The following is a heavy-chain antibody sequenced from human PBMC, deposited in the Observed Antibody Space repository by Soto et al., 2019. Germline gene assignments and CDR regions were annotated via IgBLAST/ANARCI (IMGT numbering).Heavy chain of an antibody. J-gene: IGHJ4*02. CDR3: ARGGTCYTWVMDF. Sequence: QEQLVQSGAEVKKPGSSVNVSCQASGGLFSSYPISWVRQVPGQGLEWMGGIIPVFQTAYYTQRFQGRVTITPDESTNIAYMELSSLRSEDTAMNFCARGGTCYTWVMDFWGQGTLVTVSS. CDR2: IIPVFQTA. V-gene: IGHV1-69*01. CDR1: GGLFSSYP. D-gene: IGHD3-16*02.